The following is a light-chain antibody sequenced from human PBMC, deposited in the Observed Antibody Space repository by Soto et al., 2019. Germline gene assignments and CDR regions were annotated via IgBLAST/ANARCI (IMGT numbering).Light chain of an antibody. V-gene: IGKV1-5*03. CDR1: QSISSW. CDR3: QQYNSYS. J-gene: IGKJ1*01. Sequence: DIQITQSPATLSASVGDRVTITCRASQSISSWLAWYQQKPGKAPKLLIYKASSLESGVPSRFSGSGSGTEFTLTISSLQPDDFATYYCQQYNSYSFGQGTKV. CDR2: KAS.